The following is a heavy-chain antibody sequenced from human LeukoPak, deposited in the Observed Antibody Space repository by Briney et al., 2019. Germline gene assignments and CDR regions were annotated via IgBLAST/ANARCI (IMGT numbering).Heavy chain of an antibody. CDR2: ISPYDGNT. CDR1: GYTFASHS. CDR3: ARGEYDLLGDS. V-gene: IGHV1-18*01. J-gene: IGHJ5*01. Sequence: VASVKVSCKTSGYTFASHSMNWVRQAPGQGLEWLGWISPYDGNTKYAQKIQGRATMITDISTSTAYLELRSLRSDDTAVYYCARGEYDLLGDSWGQGTLVTVSS. D-gene: IGHD3-10*01.